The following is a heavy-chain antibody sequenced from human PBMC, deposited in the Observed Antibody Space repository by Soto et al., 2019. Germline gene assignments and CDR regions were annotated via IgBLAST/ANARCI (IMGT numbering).Heavy chain of an antibody. V-gene: IGHV4-30-4*01. CDR3: AREIRSVLSWFDT. Sequence: QVQLQESGPGLVKPSQTLSLTCTVSGGSINNGDYYWSWIRQPPGKGLEWIGYIYYNGNTYYNPSLKSRVTVLLATSKNEFSLKLTSVTAADTAVYYCAREIRSVLSWFDTWGQGILVTVSS. D-gene: IGHD2-8*01. J-gene: IGHJ5*02. CDR1: GGSINNGDYY. CDR2: IYYNGNT.